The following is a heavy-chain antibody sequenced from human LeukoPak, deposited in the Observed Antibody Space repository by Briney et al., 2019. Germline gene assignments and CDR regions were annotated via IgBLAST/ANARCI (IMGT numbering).Heavy chain of an antibody. CDR3: ARFGVDYDMDV. J-gene: IGHJ6*02. D-gene: IGHD3-16*01. CDR1: GGSISGHY. Sequence: PSETLSLTCSVSGGSISGHYWTWIRQPPGKGLAWIGQIHYTGKPDYNPSLKSRITISVDTSKNQVSLQVSSVTAADSAIYYCARFGVDYDMDVWGHGTTVTVFS. V-gene: IGHV4-59*11. CDR2: IHYTGKP.